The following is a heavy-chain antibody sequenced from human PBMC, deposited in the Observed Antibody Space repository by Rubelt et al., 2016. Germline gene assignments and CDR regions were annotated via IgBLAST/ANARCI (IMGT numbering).Heavy chain of an antibody. V-gene: IGHV3-30*04. J-gene: IGHJ4*02. Sequence: QVQLVESGGGVVQPGRSLRLSCAASGFTFSSYAMHWVRQAPGKGLEWVAVISYDGSNKYYADSVKGRFTISRDNSKNTRYLQMNSLRAEDTAVYYCARADKTVAGIGLGDYWGQGTLVTVSS. D-gene: IGHD6-19*01. CDR2: ISYDGSNK. CDR3: ARADKTVAGIGLGDY. CDR1: GFTFSSYA.